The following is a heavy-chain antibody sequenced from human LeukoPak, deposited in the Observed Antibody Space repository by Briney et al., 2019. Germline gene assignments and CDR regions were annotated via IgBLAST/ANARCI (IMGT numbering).Heavy chain of an antibody. CDR2: INHSGST. CDR3: ARVVKGDGYSGYAPFNY. CDR1: GGSFSGYY. Sequence: SETLSLTCAVYGGSFSGYYWSWIHQPPGKGLEWIGEINHSGSTNYNPSLKSRVTISVDTSKNQFSLKLNSVTAADTAVYYCARVVKGDGYSGYAPFNYWGQGTLVTVSS. D-gene: IGHD5-12*01. J-gene: IGHJ4*02. V-gene: IGHV4-34*01.